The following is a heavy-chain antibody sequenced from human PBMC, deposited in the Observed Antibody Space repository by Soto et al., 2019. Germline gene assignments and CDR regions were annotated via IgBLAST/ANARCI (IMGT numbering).Heavy chain of an antibody. V-gene: IGHV3-53*01. D-gene: IGHD6-19*01. Sequence: GVSLILSCAASGFNVTTNYVIWVRQAPGKALEWVSALYSGGNPYYADSLRGRLSVSSDASKNTVDLQIDSLTTDDTAVHYCARGQFRSGWYRGIWLDPLGSGTLVTV. CDR2: LYSGGNP. CDR3: ARGQFRSGWYRGIWLDP. CDR1: GFNVTTNY. J-gene: IGHJ5*02.